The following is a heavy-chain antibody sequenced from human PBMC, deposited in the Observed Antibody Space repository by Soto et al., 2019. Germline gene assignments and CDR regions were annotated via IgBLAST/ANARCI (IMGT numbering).Heavy chain of an antibody. CDR2: IIPMFDRP. CDR3: ARPAVDYGNKEQSSRF. V-gene: IGHV1-69*01. J-gene: IGHJ4*02. D-gene: IGHD3-16*01. Sequence: QVQLVQSGAEVKRPGSSVKVSCKASGGTFGNYAIDWVRQAPGQGLEWMGGIIPMFDRPKYAQKFQDRVTITADESKSTSYLELSSLRSEETAVYYCARPAVDYGNKEQSSRFWGQGTLVTVSS. CDR1: GGTFGNYA.